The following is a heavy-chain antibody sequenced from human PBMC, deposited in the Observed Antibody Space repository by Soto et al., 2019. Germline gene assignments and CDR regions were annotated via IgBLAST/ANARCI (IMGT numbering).Heavy chain of an antibody. Sequence: QVQLVQSGAEVKKPGASVKVSCEASGYTFIDTDMHWGRQAPGRGLGWMGRISPKRGGTNYAQKFQGRVTMTWDTSLNTAYMELSSLMSEDTAVYYCARPPGYISDWYYFDLWGQGTLVTVSS. J-gene: IGHJ4*02. CDR1: GYTFIDTD. D-gene: IGHD6-19*01. CDR3: ARPPGYISDWYYFDL. CDR2: ISPKRGGT. V-gene: IGHV1-2*02.